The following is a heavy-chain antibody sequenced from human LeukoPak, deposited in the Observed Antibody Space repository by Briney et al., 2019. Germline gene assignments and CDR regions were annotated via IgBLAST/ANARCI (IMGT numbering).Heavy chain of an antibody. J-gene: IGHJ4*02. Sequence: ASVKVSCKASGYTFTSYAMNWVRQAPGQGLEWMGWINTNTGNPTYAQGFTGRFVFSLDTSVSTAYLQISSLKAEDAAVYYCAREGRSGYYGGAPDYWGQGTLVTASS. CDR1: GYTFTSYA. CDR2: INTNTGNP. CDR3: AREGRSGYYGGAPDY. V-gene: IGHV7-4-1*02. D-gene: IGHD3-22*01.